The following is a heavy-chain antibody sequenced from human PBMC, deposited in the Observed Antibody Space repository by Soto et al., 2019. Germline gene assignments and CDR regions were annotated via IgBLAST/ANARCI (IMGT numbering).Heavy chain of an antibody. Sequence: GASVKVSCKASGYTFTSYDINWVRQATGQGLEWMGWMNPNSGNTGYAQKFQGRVTMTRNTSISTAYMELSSLRSEDTAVYYCARGLLRYFDWSNRPFDIWGQGTMVTVSS. CDR1: GYTFTSYD. V-gene: IGHV1-8*01. CDR3: ARGLLRYFDWSNRPFDI. D-gene: IGHD3-9*01. J-gene: IGHJ3*02. CDR2: MNPNSGNT.